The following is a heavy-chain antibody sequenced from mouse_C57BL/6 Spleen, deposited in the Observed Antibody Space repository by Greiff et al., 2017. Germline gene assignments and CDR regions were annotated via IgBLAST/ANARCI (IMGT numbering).Heavy chain of an antibody. D-gene: IGHD2-4*01. Sequence: DVMLVESGGGLVQPKGSLKLSCAASGFTFNTYAMHWVRQAPGKGMEWVARIRSKSSSYATYYADSVKDRFTITRDDSQSMIYLQMNNLKTEDTAMYYCVSDDYAYWYFDVWGTGTTVTVSS. CDR3: VSDDYAYWYFDV. J-gene: IGHJ1*03. V-gene: IGHV10-3*01. CDR1: GFTFNTYA. CDR2: IRSKSSSYAT.